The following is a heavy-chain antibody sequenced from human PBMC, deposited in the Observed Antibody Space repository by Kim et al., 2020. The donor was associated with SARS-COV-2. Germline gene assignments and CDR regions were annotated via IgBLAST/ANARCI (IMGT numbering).Heavy chain of an antibody. CDR2: IYYSGST. CDR1: GGSISSSSYY. J-gene: IGHJ4*02. CDR3: ASVSEDYYFDY. Sequence: SETLSLTCTVSGGSISSSSYYWGWIRQPPGKGLEWIGSIYYSGSTYYNPSLKSRVTISVDTSKNQFSLKLSSVTAADTAVYYCASVSEDYYFDYWGQGTLVTVSS. V-gene: IGHV4-39*01.